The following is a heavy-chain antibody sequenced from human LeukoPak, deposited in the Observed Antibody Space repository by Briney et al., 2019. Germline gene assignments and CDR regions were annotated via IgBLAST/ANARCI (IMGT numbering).Heavy chain of an antibody. V-gene: IGHV3-9*01. J-gene: IGHJ4*02. CDR3: AKDLTYYYDSSGYAIDY. D-gene: IGHD3-22*01. CDR1: GFTFDDYA. Sequence: GGSLRLSCAASGFTFDDYAMHWVQQAPGKGLEWVSGISWNGGSIGYADSVKGRFTISRDNAKNSLYLQMNSLRAEDTALYYCAKDLTYYYDSSGYAIDYWDQGTLVTVSS. CDR2: ISWNGGSI.